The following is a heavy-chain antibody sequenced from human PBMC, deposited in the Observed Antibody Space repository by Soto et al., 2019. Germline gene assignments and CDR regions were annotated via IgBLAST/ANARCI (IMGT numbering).Heavy chain of an antibody. CDR1: GFTFSTYA. Sequence: GSLRLSCAASGFTFSTYAMSWVRQAPGKGLEWVSAISGSGGSTYYADSVKGRFTISRDNSKNTLYLQMNSLRPEDTALYYCARDFPDRRYFDYWGQGTLVTVSS. CDR2: ISGSGGST. V-gene: IGHV3-23*01. J-gene: IGHJ4*02. CDR3: ARDFPDRRYFDY.